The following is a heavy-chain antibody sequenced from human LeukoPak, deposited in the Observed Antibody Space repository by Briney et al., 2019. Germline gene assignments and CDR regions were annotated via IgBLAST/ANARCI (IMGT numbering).Heavy chain of an antibody. Sequence: ASVKVSCKASGYTFTGYYLHWVRQAPGQGLEWVGWINPNSGGINYVQKFQGRVTMTRDTSSSTAYMELNGLGSDDTAVYYCARVVVVSVGTTKILDSWGQGTLVTVSS. CDR1: GYTFTGYY. J-gene: IGHJ4*02. V-gene: IGHV1-2*02. CDR2: INPNSGGI. CDR3: ARVVVVSVGTTKILDS. D-gene: IGHD2-2*01.